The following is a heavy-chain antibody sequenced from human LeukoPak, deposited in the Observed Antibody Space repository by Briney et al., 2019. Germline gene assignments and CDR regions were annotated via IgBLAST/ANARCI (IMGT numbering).Heavy chain of an antibody. D-gene: IGHD6-13*01. CDR2: MNPNSGNT. V-gene: IGHV1-8*01. CDR1: GDTFTNYD. J-gene: IGHJ1*01. CDR3: ARNGQQVRYFQH. Sequence: ASVKVSCKASGDTFTNYDINWVRQAPGQGLEWIGWMNPNSGNTNYAQKFQGRVTMTRNTSISTAYMELSSLRSEASAVYYCARNGQQVRYFQHWGQGTLVTVSS.